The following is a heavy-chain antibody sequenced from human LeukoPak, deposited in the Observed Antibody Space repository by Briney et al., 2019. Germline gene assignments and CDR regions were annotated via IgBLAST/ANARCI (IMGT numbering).Heavy chain of an antibody. J-gene: IGHJ6*03. CDR1: GFAFGRHA. Sequence: GGSLRLSCVASGFAFGRHAMSWVRQAPGKGLEWVSSISSTGGDIYYADSVRGRFTISRDNAKNSLYLQLNRLRAEDTAVYFCATDDRDYYYYYMDVWGKGTTLTVSS. CDR2: ISSTGGDI. V-gene: IGHV3-21*01. CDR3: ATDDRDYYYYYMDV. D-gene: IGHD3-10*01.